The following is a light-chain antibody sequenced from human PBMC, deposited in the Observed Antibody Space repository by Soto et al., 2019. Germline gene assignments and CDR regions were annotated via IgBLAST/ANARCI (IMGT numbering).Light chain of an antibody. J-gene: IGKJ2*01. CDR1: QSVLYSSNNKNY. Sequence: DIVMTQSPDSLAVSLGERATINCKSSQSVLYSSNNKNYLAWYQHKPGQPPKLLIYWASTRESGVPDRFSGSGSGTDFTLTISSLQAEDVAVYYCHQYYSFPYTFGQGTKLEIK. CDR2: WAS. V-gene: IGKV4-1*01. CDR3: HQYYSFPYT.